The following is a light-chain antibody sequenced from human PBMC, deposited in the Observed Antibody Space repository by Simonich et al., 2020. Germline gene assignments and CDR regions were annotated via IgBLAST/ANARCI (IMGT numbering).Light chain of an antibody. J-gene: IGLJ1*01. CDR2: EDS. Sequence: QSALTQPASVSGSPGQSITISCTGNSSDVGSYNLVSWYQQHPGKAPKLMIYEDSKRPSGVSNRFSGSKSGNTASMTISGLQAEDEADYYCCSYAGSSTSYVFGTGTKVTVL. CDR1: SSDVGSYNL. CDR3: CSYAGSSTSYV. V-gene: IGLV2-23*01.